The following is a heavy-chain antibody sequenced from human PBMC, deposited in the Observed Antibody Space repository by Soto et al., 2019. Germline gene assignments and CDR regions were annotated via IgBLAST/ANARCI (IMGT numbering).Heavy chain of an antibody. Sequence: QVQLVQSGAEVKKPGSSVKVSCKASGGTFSSYAISWVRQAPGQGLEWMGGIIPIFGTGSYAQKFQGRVTITADESTSTAYMEQSSLRSEDTAVYYCARDGGVYDYSPFDYWGQGTLVTVSS. CDR2: IIPIFGTG. J-gene: IGHJ4*02. CDR1: GGTFSSYA. CDR3: ARDGGVYDYSPFDY. V-gene: IGHV1-69*12. D-gene: IGHD4-4*01.